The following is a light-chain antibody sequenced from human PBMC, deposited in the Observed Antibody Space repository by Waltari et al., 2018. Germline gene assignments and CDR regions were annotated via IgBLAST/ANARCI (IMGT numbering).Light chain of an antibody. CDR1: QSILTW. J-gene: IGKJ2*01. Sequence: IQMTQSPSTLSASVGDRVSITCRASQSILTWLAWYQQKPGKAPKLLIYKASNLQSGVPCRFSGRGSGTEFTLTISSLQPDDFATYYCQQYSTHYTFGQGTKVE. CDR2: KAS. CDR3: QQYSTHYT. V-gene: IGKV1-5*03.